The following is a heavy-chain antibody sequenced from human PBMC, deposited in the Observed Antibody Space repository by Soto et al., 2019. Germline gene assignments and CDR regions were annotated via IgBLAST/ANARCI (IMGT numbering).Heavy chain of an antibody. Sequence: PGGSLRLSCAASGFTFSSYAMSWVRQAPGKGLEWVSAISGSGGSTYYADSVKGRFTISRDNSKNTLYLQMNSLRAEDTAVYYCAKDPIGFWSGSTEYYFDYWGQGTLVTVSS. CDR1: GFTFSSYA. CDR2: ISGSGGST. D-gene: IGHD3-3*01. CDR3: AKDPIGFWSGSTEYYFDY. V-gene: IGHV3-23*01. J-gene: IGHJ4*02.